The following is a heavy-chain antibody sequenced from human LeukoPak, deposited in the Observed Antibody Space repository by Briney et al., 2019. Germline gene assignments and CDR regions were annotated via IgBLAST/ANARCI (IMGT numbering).Heavy chain of an antibody. CDR2: TKPDGSAE. Sequence: GGSLRLSCAASGFSFRNYWMGWVRRAPGKGLEWVANTKPDGSAEYYADSVRGRFTASRDNANNLLYLQMNRLRAEDTAVYYCARDGGLHTNFDYRGQGTLLTVSS. V-gene: IGHV3-7*01. CDR1: GFSFRNYW. CDR3: ARDGGLHTNFDY. D-gene: IGHD2-15*01. J-gene: IGHJ4*02.